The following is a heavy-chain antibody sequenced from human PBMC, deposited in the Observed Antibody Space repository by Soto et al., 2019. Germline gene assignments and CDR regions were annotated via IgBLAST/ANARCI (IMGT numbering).Heavy chain of an antibody. Sequence: QVQLQESGPGLVKPSHTLSLTCTVSGGSISSGGYYWSWIRQHPGKGLEWIGYIYYSGSTYYNPSLKSRVTISVDTSKNQFSLKLSSVTAADTAVYYCAREGAIAAAGTPVSDYWGQGTLVNVSS. D-gene: IGHD6-13*01. CDR1: GGSISSGGYY. J-gene: IGHJ4*02. CDR2: IYYSGST. CDR3: AREGAIAAAGTPVSDY. V-gene: IGHV4-31*03.